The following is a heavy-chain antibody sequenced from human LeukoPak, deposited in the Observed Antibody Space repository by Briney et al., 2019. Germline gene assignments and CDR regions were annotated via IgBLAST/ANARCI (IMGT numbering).Heavy chain of an antibody. CDR3: AKSDILTGYYYYYYMDV. Sequence: GGSLRLSCAASGFTFDDYGMSWARQAPGKGLEWVSAISGSGGSTNYADSVKGRFTISRDNSKNTLYLQMNSLRAEDTAVYYCAKSDILTGYYYYYYMDVWGKGTTVTISS. CDR2: ISGSGGST. J-gene: IGHJ6*03. V-gene: IGHV3-23*01. D-gene: IGHD3-9*01. CDR1: GFTFDDYG.